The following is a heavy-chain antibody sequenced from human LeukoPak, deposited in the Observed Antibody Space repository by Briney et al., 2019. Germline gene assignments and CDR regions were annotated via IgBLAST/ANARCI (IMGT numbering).Heavy chain of an antibody. J-gene: IGHJ4*02. V-gene: IGHV3-21*01. CDR3: ARDLNCSGGGCYRY. CDR2: ISSSSSYI. D-gene: IGHD2-15*01. Sequence: GGSLGLSCAASGFTFSSYSMNWVRQAPGKGLEWVSSISSSSSYIYYADSVKGRFTISRDNAKNSLYLQMNSLRAEDTAVYYCARDLNCSGGGCYRYWGQGTLVTVSS. CDR1: GFTFSSYS.